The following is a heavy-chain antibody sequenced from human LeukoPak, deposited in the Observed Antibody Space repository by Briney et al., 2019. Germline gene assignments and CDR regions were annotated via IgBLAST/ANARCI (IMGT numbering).Heavy chain of an antibody. CDR2: IYYSGST. CDR1: GGSISSGDYY. D-gene: IGHD6-19*01. J-gene: IGHJ6*02. Sequence: SETLSLTCTVSGGSISSGDYYWSWIRQPPGKGLEWIGYIYYSGSTYYNPSLKSRVTISVDTSKNQFSLKLSSVTAADTAVYYCAGSYSSGSYDEYYYYYYGMDVWGQGTTVTVSS. V-gene: IGHV4-30-4*01. CDR3: AGSYSSGSYDEYYYYYYGMDV.